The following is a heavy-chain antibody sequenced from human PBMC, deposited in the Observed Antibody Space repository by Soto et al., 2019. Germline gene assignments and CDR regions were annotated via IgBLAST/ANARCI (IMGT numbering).Heavy chain of an antibody. CDR3: VKGSDVARQELDR. V-gene: IGHV3-30*18. CDR1: GFTFSNFG. Sequence: ESGGGVVQPRRSPRLSCAASGFTFSNFGMHWVRQAPGKGLEWVAAISSDGGDKYYSHSVKDRFTVSRDNSRNTLFLQMNSLRVEDTAVYYCVKGSDVARQELDRWGQGILVTVSS. J-gene: IGHJ5*02. D-gene: IGHD2-15*01. CDR2: ISSDGGDK.